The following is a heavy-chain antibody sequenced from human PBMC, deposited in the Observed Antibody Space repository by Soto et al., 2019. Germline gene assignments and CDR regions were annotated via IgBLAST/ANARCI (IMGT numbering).Heavy chain of an antibody. V-gene: IGHV2-5*02. Sequence: ITLKESGPTLVKPTQTLTLTCTFSGFSINTGGVGVGWVRQPRGKAMEWLALIYWDDDERYRPSLRSRLNITKDTINNQVVLTMTNMDPEDTAIYYCVRNWRYYGGDYYYGMDAWGQGTTVTVSS. CDR2: IYWDDDE. CDR3: VRNWRYYGGDYYYGMDA. J-gene: IGHJ6*02. CDR1: GFSINTGGVG. D-gene: IGHD3-10*01.